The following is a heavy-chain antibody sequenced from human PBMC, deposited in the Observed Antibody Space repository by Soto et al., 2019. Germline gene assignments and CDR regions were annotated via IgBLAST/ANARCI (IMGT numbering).Heavy chain of an antibody. V-gene: IGHV1-18*01. CDR3: GRVFGGRGIASDRTKVKHD. D-gene: IGHD6-25*01. CDR2: IVGYNGNT. CDR1: GYTVSSDC. J-gene: IGHJ4*02. Sequence: GGSGKVSGEASGYTVSSDCISCVRQAPGEEHERMGWIVGYNGNTNYTQKLQGRVNIGKDSSTSTAYMELRILRSDDTAVYHCGRVFGGRGIASDRTKVKHDWGQGTPVNVS.